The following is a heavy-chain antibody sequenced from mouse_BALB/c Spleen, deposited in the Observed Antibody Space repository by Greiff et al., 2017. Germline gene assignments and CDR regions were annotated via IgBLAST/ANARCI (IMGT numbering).Heavy chain of an antibody. J-gene: IGHJ4*01. Sequence: EVKLMESGGGLVQPGGSRKLSCAASGFTFSSFGMHWVRQAPEKGLEWVAYISSGSSTIYYADTVKGRFTISRDNPKNTLFLQMTSLRSEDTAMYYCARWAITTKDYAMDYWGQGTSVTVSS. V-gene: IGHV5-17*02. CDR2: ISSGSSTI. D-gene: IGHD2-4*01. CDR1: GFTFSSFG. CDR3: ARWAITTKDYAMDY.